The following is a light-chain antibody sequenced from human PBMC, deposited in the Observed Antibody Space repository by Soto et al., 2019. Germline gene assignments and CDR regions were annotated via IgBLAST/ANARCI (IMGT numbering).Light chain of an antibody. V-gene: IGLV2-14*01. J-gene: IGLJ2*01. CDR3: SSYTSSSTL. CDR2: DVS. Sequence: QSALTQPASGSGSPGQSSTISCTGTSSDVGGYNYVSWYQQHPRKAPKLMIYDVSNRPSGVSNRFSGSKSGNTASLTISGLQAEDEADYYCSSYTSSSTLFGGGTQLTV. CDR1: SSDVGGYNY.